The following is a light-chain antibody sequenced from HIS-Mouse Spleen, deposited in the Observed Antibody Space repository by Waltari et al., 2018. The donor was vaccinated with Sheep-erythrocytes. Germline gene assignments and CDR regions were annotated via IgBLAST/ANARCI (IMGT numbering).Light chain of an antibody. CDR3: CSYAGSYNHV. J-gene: IGLJ1*01. CDR1: SSDVGGYNY. CDR2: DVS. V-gene: IGLV2-11*01. Sequence: QPALTQPRSVSGSPGQSVTISCTGTSSDVGGYNYVSWYQQHPGKAPKLMIYDVSKRPSGVPDRFSGSKSGNTASLTISGLQAEDEADYYCCSYAGSYNHVFATGTKVTVL.